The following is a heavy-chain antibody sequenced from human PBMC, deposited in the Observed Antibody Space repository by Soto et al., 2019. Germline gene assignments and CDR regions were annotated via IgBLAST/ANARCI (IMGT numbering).Heavy chain of an antibody. CDR2: FDPEDGKI. Sequence: QVQLVQSGAEVKKPGASVKVSCKVSGYTLTELSLHWVRQAPGKGLEWMGGFDPEDGKIIYAQEFQGRVIMSEDTPIDIAYMELTSLRSEDTAVYYCATDGDNWNKEFDSWGQGTLVTVSP. J-gene: IGHJ4*02. CDR1: GYTLTELS. CDR3: ATDGDNWNKEFDS. V-gene: IGHV1-24*01. D-gene: IGHD1-20*01.